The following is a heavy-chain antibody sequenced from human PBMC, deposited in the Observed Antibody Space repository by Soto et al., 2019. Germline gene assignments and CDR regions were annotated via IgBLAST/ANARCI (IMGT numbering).Heavy chain of an antibody. V-gene: IGHV3-30*18. Sequence: PGGSLRLSCASSGFTFSSYGMHWVRQAPGKGLEWVAVISYDGSNKYYADSVKGRFTISRDNSKNTLYLQMNSLRAEDTAVYYCAKARYSSSWYYFDYWGQGTLVTLSS. J-gene: IGHJ4*02. CDR2: ISYDGSNK. CDR1: GFTFSSYG. CDR3: AKARYSSSWYYFDY. D-gene: IGHD6-13*01.